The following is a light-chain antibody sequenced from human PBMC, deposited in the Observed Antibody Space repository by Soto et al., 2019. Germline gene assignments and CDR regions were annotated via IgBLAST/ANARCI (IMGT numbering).Light chain of an antibody. CDR1: QSILYSPNNKNY. V-gene: IGKV4-1*01. CDR3: QQYSGTPYT. CDR2: WAS. Sequence: DIVMTQSPDSLAVSLGERATINCESSQSILYSPNNKNYLAWYQQKPGQPPKLLIYWASTRESGVPDRFSGSGSGTDFTLTISSLQAEDVAVYYCQQYSGTPYTFGQGTKVAIK. J-gene: IGKJ2*01.